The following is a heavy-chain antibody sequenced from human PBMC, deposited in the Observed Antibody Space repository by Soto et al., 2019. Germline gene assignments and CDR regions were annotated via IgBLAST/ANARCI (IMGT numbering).Heavy chain of an antibody. D-gene: IGHD3-3*01. CDR3: ARNEPPPNYDFWSFWFDP. V-gene: IGHV4-31*03. J-gene: IGHJ5*02. CDR2: IYYSGST. Sequence: PSETLSLTCTVSCGSISSGGYYWSWIRQHPGKGLEWIGYIYYSGSTYYNPSLKSRVTISVDTSKNQFSLKLSSVTAADTAVYYCARNEPPPNYDFWSFWFDPWGQGTLVTVS. CDR1: CGSISSGGYY.